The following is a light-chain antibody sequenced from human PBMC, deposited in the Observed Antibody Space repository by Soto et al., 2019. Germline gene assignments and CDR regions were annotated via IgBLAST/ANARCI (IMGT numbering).Light chain of an antibody. V-gene: IGLV1-44*01. J-gene: IGLJ2*01. CDR1: SSKIGSNT. Sequence: QPVLTQPPSASGTPGQRVTISCSGSSSKIGSNTVNWYQQLPGTAPKLLIYSNNPRPSGVPDRFSGSKSGTSASLAISGLQSEDEADYYCAAWDDSLNGVVFGGGTKLPS. CDR2: SNN. CDR3: AAWDDSLNGVV.